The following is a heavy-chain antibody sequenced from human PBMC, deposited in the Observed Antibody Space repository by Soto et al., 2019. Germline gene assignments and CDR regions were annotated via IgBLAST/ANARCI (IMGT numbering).Heavy chain of an antibody. CDR3: ARGKGSVSDAFDI. CDR2: INHSGST. CDR1: GGSISSYY. V-gene: IGHV4-34*01. J-gene: IGHJ3*02. Sequence: SETLCLTCTVSGGSISSYYLSWIRPPPGKGLEWIGEINHSGSTNYNPSLKSRVTISVDTSKNQFSLKLSSVTAADTAVYYCARGKGSVSDAFDIWGQGTMVTVSS.